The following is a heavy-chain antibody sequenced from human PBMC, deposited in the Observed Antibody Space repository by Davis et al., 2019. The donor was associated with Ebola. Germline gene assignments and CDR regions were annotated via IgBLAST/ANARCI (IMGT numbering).Heavy chain of an antibody. D-gene: IGHD5-24*01. Sequence: HSHTLSLTCAISVDSVSGNNGAWNWTTQSPSRGLEWLGRTYYSSKWYHDYATSVKSRITVNPDTSKNQFSLQLHSVTPEDTAVYYCARGWLRTGLNIWGQGTMVIVSS. V-gene: IGHV6-1*01. J-gene: IGHJ3*02. CDR1: VDSVSGNNGA. CDR3: ARGWLRTGLNI. CDR2: TYYSSKWYH.